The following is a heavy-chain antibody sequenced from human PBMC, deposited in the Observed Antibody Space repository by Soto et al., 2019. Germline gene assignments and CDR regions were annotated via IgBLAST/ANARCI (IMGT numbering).Heavy chain of an antibody. D-gene: IGHD2-2*01. CDR3: ARGSCSSTSCYRVNWFDP. J-gene: IGHJ5*02. CDR1: GFTVSSNY. CDR2: IYSGGST. V-gene: IGHV3-53*01. Sequence: XGSLRLSCAASGFTVSSNYMSWVRQAPGKGLEWVSVIYSGGSTYYADSVKGRFTISRDNSKNTLYLQMNSLRAEDTAVYYCARGSCSSTSCYRVNWFDPWGQGTLVTVSS.